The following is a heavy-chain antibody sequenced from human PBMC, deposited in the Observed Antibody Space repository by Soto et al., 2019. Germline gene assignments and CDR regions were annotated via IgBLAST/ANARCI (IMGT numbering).Heavy chain of an antibody. J-gene: IGHJ6*02. CDR2: IFSNDEK. V-gene: IGHV2-26*01. Sequence: QVTLKESGPVLVKPTETLTLTCTVSGFSLSNARMGVSWIRQPPGKALEWLAHIFSNDEKSYSTSLKSRLTSSKATSNRPVVLTIANTDPVAPATYYCARLPDQGDYYYGMDVWGHGTTVTVSS. D-gene: IGHD2-2*01. CDR1: GFSLSNARMG. CDR3: ARLPDQGDYYYGMDV.